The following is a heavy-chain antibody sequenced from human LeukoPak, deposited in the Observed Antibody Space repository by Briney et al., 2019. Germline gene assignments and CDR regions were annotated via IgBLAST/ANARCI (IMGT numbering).Heavy chain of an antibody. V-gene: IGHV1-2*02. CDR3: ARGGVRTAASSLGY. D-gene: IGHD6-13*01. CDR1: GYTFSDYY. Sequence: GGSVKVSCKASGYTFSDYYLHWVRQAPGQGLEWMGWINPNSGGTNFAQKFRGRVTMTRDTSITTAYMELTRLKSDDTAVYYCARGGVRTAASSLGYWGQGTLVTVSS. J-gene: IGHJ4*01. CDR2: INPNSGGT.